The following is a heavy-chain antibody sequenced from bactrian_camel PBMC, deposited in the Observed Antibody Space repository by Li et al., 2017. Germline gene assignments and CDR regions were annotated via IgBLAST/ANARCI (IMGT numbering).Heavy chain of an antibody. CDR1: GATDSSHC. CDR3: AADVCSAYYTDYNARWDIQAYEY. CDR2: YTSGADIK. D-gene: IGHD4*01. J-gene: IGHJ4*01. Sequence: VQLVESGGGSVQAGGSLRLSCAASGATDSSHCLGWFRQTPGKEREGVAVAYTSGADIKYYADSVKGRFTISQDNAKNTVSLQMSSLKAEDTAMYYCAADVCSAYYTDYNARWDIQAYEYRGQGTQVTVS. V-gene: IGHV3S40*01.